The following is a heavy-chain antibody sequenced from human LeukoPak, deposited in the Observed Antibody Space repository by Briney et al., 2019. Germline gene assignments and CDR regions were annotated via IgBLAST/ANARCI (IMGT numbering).Heavy chain of an antibody. CDR1: GYTFSDYF. J-gene: IGHJ4*02. CDR2: IIPIFGTA. Sequence: SVKVSCKASGYTFSDYFVHWVRQAPGQGLEWMGGIIPIFGTANYAQKFQGRVTITADESTSTAYMELSSLRSEDTAVYYCARGIQLWLIDYWGQGTLVTVSS. V-gene: IGHV1-69*13. D-gene: IGHD5-18*01. CDR3: ARGIQLWLIDY.